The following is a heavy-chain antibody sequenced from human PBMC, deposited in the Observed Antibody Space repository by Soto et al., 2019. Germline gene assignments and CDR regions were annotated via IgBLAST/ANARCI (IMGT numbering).Heavy chain of an antibody. V-gene: IGHV4-59*01. J-gene: IGHJ6*03. Sequence: PSETLSLTCTVSGGSISSYYWSWIRQPPGKGLEWIGYIYYSGSTNYNPSLKSRVTISVDTSKNQFSLKLSSVTAADTAVYYCARELDYMDVWGKGTTVTVSS. CDR2: IYYSGST. CDR3: ARELDYMDV. CDR1: GGSISSYY.